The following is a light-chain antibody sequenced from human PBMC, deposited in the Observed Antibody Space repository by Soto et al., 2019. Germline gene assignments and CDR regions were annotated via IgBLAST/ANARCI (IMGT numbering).Light chain of an antibody. V-gene: IGKV3-20*01. Sequence: EIVLTQSPDTLSLSPGDRATLSCRASQSVTSSFLAWYQQKPGRAPRLLIYGASTRATGIPDRFSGSGSGTDFTLTISRXEPEDFAVYYCQQYGRSPWTFGQGTKVDIK. CDR1: QSVTSSF. CDR3: QQYGRSPWT. CDR2: GAS. J-gene: IGKJ1*01.